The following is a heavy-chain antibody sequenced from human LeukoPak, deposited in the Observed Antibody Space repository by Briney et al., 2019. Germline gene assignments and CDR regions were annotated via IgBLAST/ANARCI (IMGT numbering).Heavy chain of an antibody. CDR1: GFTFSSYS. CDR3: ASIFSSGYSYFDY. V-gene: IGHV3-48*04. CDR2: ISSSSSTI. Sequence: GGSLRLSCAASGFTFSSYSMTWVRQAPGKGLEWVSYISSSSSTIYYADSVKGRFTISRDNAKDSLYLQMNSLRAEDTAVYYCASIFSSGYSYFDYWGQGTLVTVSS. J-gene: IGHJ4*02. D-gene: IGHD5-18*01.